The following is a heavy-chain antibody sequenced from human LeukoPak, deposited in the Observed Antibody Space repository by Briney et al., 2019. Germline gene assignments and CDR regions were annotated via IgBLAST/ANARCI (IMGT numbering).Heavy chain of an antibody. CDR3: ARLFYYDSSGFHYPDY. CDR2: ISSSGSTI. CDR1: GFTFSSYE. J-gene: IGHJ4*02. D-gene: IGHD3-22*01. V-gene: IGHV3-48*03. Sequence: GGSLRLSCAASGFTFSSYEMNWVRQAPGKGLEWVSYISSSGSTIYYADSVKGRFTISRDNAKNSLYLQMNSLRAEDTAVYYCARLFYYDSSGFHYPDYWGRGTLVTVSS.